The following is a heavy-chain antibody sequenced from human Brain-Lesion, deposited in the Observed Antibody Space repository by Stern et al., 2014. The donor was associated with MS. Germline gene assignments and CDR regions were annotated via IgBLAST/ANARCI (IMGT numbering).Heavy chain of an antibody. J-gene: IGHJ5*02. V-gene: IGHV4-30-2*01. CDR2: VYFCGQT. D-gene: IGHD3-9*01. Sequence: QLQLQESGSGLVKPSQTLSLTCTVSGDSISSGGFSWSWIRQPPGKGLAWIAYVYFCGQTFYGPSPKSRVTISVDRSKNQFSLKLTSVTAADTAVYYCARGDYNILTGFYGENNWFDPWGQGILVTVSS. CDR1: GDSISSGGFS. CDR3: ARGDYNILTGFYGENNWFDP.